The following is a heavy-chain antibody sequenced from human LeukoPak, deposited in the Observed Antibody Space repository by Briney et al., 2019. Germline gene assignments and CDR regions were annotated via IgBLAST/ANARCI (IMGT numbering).Heavy chain of an antibody. J-gene: IGHJ4*02. CDR2: MNPNSGNT. D-gene: IGHD3-22*01. Sequence: ASVKVSCKASGYTFTSYDINWVRQATGQGLEWMGWMNPNSGNTGYAQKFQGRVTMTRNTSISTAYMELSSLRSEDTAVYYCARISRAYYDSSGYYYVFDYWGQGTLVTVSS. CDR1: GYTFTSYD. CDR3: ARISRAYYDSSGYYYVFDY. V-gene: IGHV1-8*01.